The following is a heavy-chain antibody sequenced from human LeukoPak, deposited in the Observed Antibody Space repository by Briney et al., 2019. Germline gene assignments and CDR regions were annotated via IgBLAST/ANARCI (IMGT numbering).Heavy chain of an antibody. CDR3: ASCPVEYYYDSSGYRFDY. J-gene: IGHJ4*02. D-gene: IGHD3-22*01. CDR2: IYFSGTT. V-gene: IGHV4-39*07. Sequence: PSETLSLTCTVSGGSISSTNFYWGWIRQPPGEGLEWIGTIYFSGTTDYNPSLKSRVTMSVDTSKNQFSLKLSSVTAADTAVYYCASCPVEYYYDSSGYRFDYWGQGTLVTVSS. CDR1: GGSISSTNFY.